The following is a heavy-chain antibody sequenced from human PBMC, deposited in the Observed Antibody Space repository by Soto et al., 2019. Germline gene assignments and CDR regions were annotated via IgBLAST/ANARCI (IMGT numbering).Heavy chain of an antibody. D-gene: IGHD3-3*01. Sequence: GESLKISCKGSGYNFAGYWIAWVRQMPGKSLELMGIIYPSDSDTRYRPSFQGQVTSSADKSISSAYLPWSSLRASDTAMYYCARGGVSTRTFDYWGQGTPVTSPQ. CDR3: ARGGVSTRTFDY. CDR1: GYNFAGYW. J-gene: IGHJ4*02. V-gene: IGHV5-51*01. CDR2: IYPSDSDT.